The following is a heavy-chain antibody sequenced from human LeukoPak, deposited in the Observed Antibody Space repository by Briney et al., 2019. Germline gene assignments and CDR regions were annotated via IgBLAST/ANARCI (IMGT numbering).Heavy chain of an antibody. CDR1: GFTFSSYA. Sequence: GGSLRLSCAASGFTFSSYAMHWVRQAPGKGLEYVSAISSNGGSTYYANSVKGRFTISRDNSKNTLYLQMGSLRAEDMAVYYCARGSVSAVRGLMFGDYWGQGTLVTVSS. CDR2: ISSNGGST. CDR3: ARGSVSAVRGLMFGDY. J-gene: IGHJ4*02. V-gene: IGHV3-64*01. D-gene: IGHD3-10*01.